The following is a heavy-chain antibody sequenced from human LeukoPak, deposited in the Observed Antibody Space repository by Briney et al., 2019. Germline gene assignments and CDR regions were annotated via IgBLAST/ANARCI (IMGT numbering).Heavy chain of an antibody. V-gene: IGHV3-23*01. CDR1: GFTFSSYA. J-gene: IGHJ4*02. CDR3: AKFRGSERTVIDC. Sequence: GESLRLSCAASGFTFSSYAMSWVRQAPGKGLEWVSTISGGGGRTWYADSVKGRFTISRDNSKNTVDVQLNSLRAEDTAVYYCAKFRGSERTVIDCWGQGTLVTVSS. D-gene: IGHD1-1*01. CDR2: ISGGGGRT.